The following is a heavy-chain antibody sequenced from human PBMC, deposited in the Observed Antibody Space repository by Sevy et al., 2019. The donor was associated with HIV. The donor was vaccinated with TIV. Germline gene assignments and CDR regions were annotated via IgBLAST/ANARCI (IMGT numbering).Heavy chain of an antibody. CDR1: GFSVSSNF. CDR3: TTSPRPNLADY. V-gene: IGHV3-53*01. J-gene: IGHJ4*02. CDR2: IYGGGET. D-gene: IGHD1-1*01. Sequence: GGSLRLSCAASGFSVSSNFMSWVRQAPGRGLEWVSIIYGGGETYYAESVKGRFTISRDSSRNTVFLQMNSLRAEDTAIYFCTTSPRPNLADYWGQGILVTVSS.